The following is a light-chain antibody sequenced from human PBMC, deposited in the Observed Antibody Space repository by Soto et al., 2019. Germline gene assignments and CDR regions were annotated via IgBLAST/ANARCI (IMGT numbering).Light chain of an antibody. Sequence: IVMTQSPDALAVSLGERATINCKSSQSVLYSSNNKNYLAWYTQKPGPPPNLLISWASTRESGVPDRFSGSGSGTDFTLTISSLQAEDVAVYYCQQYYNAPLNCGGGTKV. CDR2: WAS. J-gene: IGKJ4*01. V-gene: IGKV4-1*01. CDR3: QQYYNAPLN. CDR1: QSVLYSSNNKNY.